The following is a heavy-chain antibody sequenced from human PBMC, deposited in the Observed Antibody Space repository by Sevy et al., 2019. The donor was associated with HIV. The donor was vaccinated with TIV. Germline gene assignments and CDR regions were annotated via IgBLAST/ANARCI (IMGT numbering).Heavy chain of an antibody. CDR1: GFTFSSYA. Sequence: GGSLRLSCAASGFTFSSYAMSWVRQAPGKGLEWVSAISGSGGSTYYADSVKGRLTISRDNSKNTLYLQMNSLRAEDTAVYYCAKSWYPIAAAGIFFDYWGQGTLVTVSS. D-gene: IGHD6-13*01. CDR2: ISGSGGST. J-gene: IGHJ4*02. V-gene: IGHV3-23*01. CDR3: AKSWYPIAAAGIFFDY.